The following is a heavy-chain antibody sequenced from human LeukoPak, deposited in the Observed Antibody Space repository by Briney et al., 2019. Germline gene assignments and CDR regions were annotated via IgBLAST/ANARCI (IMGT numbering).Heavy chain of an antibody. Sequence: SETLSLTCTVSGGSISSGGYYWSWIRQHPGKGLEWIGYIYYSGSTYYNPSLKSRLTISVDTSKYQFSLRLSSVTAADTAVYYCATDRSGYALMDVWGQGTTVTVSS. V-gene: IGHV4-31*03. CDR3: ATDRSGYALMDV. CDR1: GGSISSGGYY. J-gene: IGHJ6*02. D-gene: IGHD3-22*01. CDR2: IYYSGST.